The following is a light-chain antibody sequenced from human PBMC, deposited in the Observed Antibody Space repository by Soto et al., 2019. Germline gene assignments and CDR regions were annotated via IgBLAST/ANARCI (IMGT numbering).Light chain of an antibody. Sequence: SSDVGGYNYVSWYQQHPGKAPKLMIYEVSNRPSGVSNRFSGSKSGNTASLTISGLQAEDEADYYCSSYTSSSTLEVFGTGTKVTAL. CDR1: SSDVGGYNY. V-gene: IGLV2-14*01. CDR2: EVS. CDR3: SSYTSSSTLEV. J-gene: IGLJ1*01.